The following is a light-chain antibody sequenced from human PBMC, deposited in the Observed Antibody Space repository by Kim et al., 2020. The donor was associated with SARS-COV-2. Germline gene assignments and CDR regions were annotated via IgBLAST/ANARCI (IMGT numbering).Light chain of an antibody. J-gene: IGLJ3*02. V-gene: IGLV3-1*01. Sequence: SVSPGQTASITCSGDKLGDKYACWYQQKPGQSPVLVIYQDSKRPSGIPERFSGSNSGNTATLTIIGTQAMDEADYYCQAWDSSTWVFGGGTQLTVL. CDR2: QDS. CDR3: QAWDSSTWV. CDR1: KLGDKY.